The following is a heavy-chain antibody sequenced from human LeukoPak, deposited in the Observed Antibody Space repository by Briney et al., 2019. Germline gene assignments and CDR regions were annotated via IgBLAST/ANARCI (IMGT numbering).Heavy chain of an antibody. Sequence: SETLSLTCKVSGGSLSSSTHYWVWIRQPPGKGLEWIGGIYHSGSTYYNPSLKSRVTISVDTSKNQFSLKLSSVTAADTAVYYCARYRTTVTPPRFDYWGQGTLVTVSS. D-gene: IGHD4-17*01. CDR1: GGSLSSSTHY. J-gene: IGHJ4*02. V-gene: IGHV4-39*07. CDR2: IYHSGST. CDR3: ARYRTTVTPPRFDY.